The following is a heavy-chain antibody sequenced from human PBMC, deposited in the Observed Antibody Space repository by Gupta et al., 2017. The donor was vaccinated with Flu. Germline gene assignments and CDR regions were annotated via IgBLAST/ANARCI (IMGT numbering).Heavy chain of an antibody. CDR3: ARQPAWRGEWYFEL. V-gene: IGHV4-39*01. Sequence: YWVGIRQPPGKGLEWIGGMKYSGHTYYNPSLKSRVTISVDTSKNQFSLKLTSVTTPDTAGYYCARQPAWRGEWYFELWGRGTLVTVSS. J-gene: IGHJ2*01. CDR2: MKYSGHT. CDR1: Y. D-gene: IGHD3-10*01.